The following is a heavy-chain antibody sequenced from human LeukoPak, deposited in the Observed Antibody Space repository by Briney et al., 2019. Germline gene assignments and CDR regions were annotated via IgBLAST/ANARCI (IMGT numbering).Heavy chain of an antibody. CDR2: IYYSGST. CDR3: ARVALITMVRRYYYYMDV. CDR1: GGSISSSSYY. D-gene: IGHD3-10*01. Sequence: PSETLSLTCTVSGGSISSSSYYWGWIRQPPGKGLEWIGSIYYSGSTYYNPSLKSRVTISVDTSKNQFSLKLSSVTAADTAVYYCARVALITMVRRYYYYMDVWGKGTTVTVSS. J-gene: IGHJ6*03. V-gene: IGHV4-39*07.